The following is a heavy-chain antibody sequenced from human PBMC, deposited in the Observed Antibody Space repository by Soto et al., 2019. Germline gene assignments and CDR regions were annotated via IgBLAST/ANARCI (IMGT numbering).Heavy chain of an antibody. CDR3: ARDRDETWLVLDFYYYYCKDV. CDR1: GGTFSSYA. D-gene: IGHD6-19*01. Sequence: ASVKVSCKASGGTFSSYAISWVRQAPGQGLEWMGGIIPIYGTANYAQKFQGRVTITADESTSTAYMELSSLRSEDTAVYYCARDRDETWLVLDFYYYYCKDVWGQGTTVTVSS. CDR2: IIPIYGTA. V-gene: IGHV1-69*13. J-gene: IGHJ6*02.